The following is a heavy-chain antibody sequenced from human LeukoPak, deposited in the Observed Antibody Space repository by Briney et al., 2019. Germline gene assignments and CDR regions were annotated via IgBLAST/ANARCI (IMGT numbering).Heavy chain of an antibody. D-gene: IGHD2-2*01. Sequence: GGSLRLSCAASGFTFSDYYMSWIRQAPGKGLEWVSYISSSGSTIYYADSVKGRFTISRDNAKNSLYLQMNSLRAEDTAVYYCARVTAYCSSTSCAPVDFDYWGQGTLVTVPS. CDR2: ISSSGSTI. CDR1: GFTFSDYY. V-gene: IGHV3-11*04. CDR3: ARVTAYCSSTSCAPVDFDY. J-gene: IGHJ4*02.